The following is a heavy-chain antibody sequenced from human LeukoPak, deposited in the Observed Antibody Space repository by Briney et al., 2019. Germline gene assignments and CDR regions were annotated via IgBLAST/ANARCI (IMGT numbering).Heavy chain of an antibody. Sequence: PGGSLRLSCAASGFTFSSYGMPWVRQAPGKGLEGVAVIWYGGSNKYYADSVKGRFTISRDNSENTLYLQMNSLRADDTAVYYCARGPHIVVVTAIDYWGQGPLVTVSS. J-gene: IGHJ4*02. V-gene: IGHV3-33*01. D-gene: IGHD2-21*02. CDR1: GFTFSSYG. CDR3: ARGPHIVVVTAIDY. CDR2: IWYGGSNK.